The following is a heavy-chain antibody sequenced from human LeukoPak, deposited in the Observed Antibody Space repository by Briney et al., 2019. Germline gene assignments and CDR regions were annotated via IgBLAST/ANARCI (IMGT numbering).Heavy chain of an antibody. CDR1: GFTFSNYP. V-gene: IGHV3-30*04. D-gene: IGHD3-22*01. CDR3: AAPGDGSGYYPVD. CDR2: ISFDGSNK. Sequence: GGSLRLSCAASGFTFSNYPMHWVRQAPGKGLEWVAVISFDGSNKYYADSVKGRFTISRDTSRNTLNLQMNSLRPEDTAVYYCAAPGDGSGYYPVDWGQGTLVTVSS. J-gene: IGHJ4*02.